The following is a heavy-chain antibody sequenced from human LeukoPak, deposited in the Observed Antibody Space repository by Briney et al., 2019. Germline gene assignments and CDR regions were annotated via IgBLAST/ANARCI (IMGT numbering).Heavy chain of an antibody. CDR1: GGSFSGYY. V-gene: IGHV4-34*01. CDR3: ARGLSPTNFDY. Sequence: SETLSLTCAVYGGSFSGYYWSWIRQPPGKGLEWIGEINHSGSTNYNPSLKSRVTISVDTSKNQFSLKLSSVTAADTAVYYCARGLSPTNFDYWGQGTLVTVSS. J-gene: IGHJ4*02. CDR2: INHSGST. D-gene: IGHD2/OR15-2a*01.